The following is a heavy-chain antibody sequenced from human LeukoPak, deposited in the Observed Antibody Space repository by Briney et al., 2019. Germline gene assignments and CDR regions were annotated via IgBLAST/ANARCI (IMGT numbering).Heavy chain of an antibody. Sequence: GASVKVSCTASGYSFTSFGISWVRQAPGQGLEWVGWISAYNGNTRSAQKFQGRVSMTTDTSTSTAYMELRSLRFDDTAVFYCVRDLGVDTSMIFFDFWGQGTLVTVSS. J-gene: IGHJ4*02. D-gene: IGHD3/OR15-3a*01. CDR3: VRDLGVDTSMIFFDF. V-gene: IGHV1-18*01. CDR2: ISAYNGNT. CDR1: GYSFTSFG.